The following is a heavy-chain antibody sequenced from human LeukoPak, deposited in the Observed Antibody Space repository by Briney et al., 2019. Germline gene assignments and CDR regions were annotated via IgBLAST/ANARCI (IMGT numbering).Heavy chain of an antibody. D-gene: IGHD3-10*01. V-gene: IGHV3-21*01. CDR3: ARSSLWFGEGVDY. CDR1: GFTFSSYS. J-gene: IGHJ4*02. Sequence: GGSLRLSCAASGFTFSSYSMNWVRQAPGKGLEWVSSISSSSSYIYYADSVKGRSTISRDNAKNSLYLQMSSLRAEDTAVYYCARSSLWFGEGVDYWGQGTLVTVSS. CDR2: ISSSSSYI.